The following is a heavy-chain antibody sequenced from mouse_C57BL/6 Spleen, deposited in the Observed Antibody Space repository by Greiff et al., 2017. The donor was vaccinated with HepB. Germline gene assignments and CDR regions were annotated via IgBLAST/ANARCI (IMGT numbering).Heavy chain of an antibody. CDR3: AREDYSNYFDY. Sequence: EVKVEESGPGMVKPSQSLSLTCTVTGYSITSGYDWHWIRHFPGNKLEWMGYISYSGSTNYNPSLKSRISITHDTSKNHFFLKLNSVTTEDTATYYCAREDYSNYFDYWGQGTTLTVSS. CDR1: GYSITSGYD. V-gene: IGHV3-1*01. J-gene: IGHJ2*01. D-gene: IGHD2-13*01. CDR2: ISYSGST.